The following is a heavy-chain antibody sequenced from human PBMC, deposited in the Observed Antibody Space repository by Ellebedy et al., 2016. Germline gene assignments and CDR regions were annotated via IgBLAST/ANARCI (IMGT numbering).Heavy chain of an antibody. J-gene: IGHJ6*03. Sequence: GGSLRLXXAASGFTFSSYAMSWVRQAPGKGLEWVSAISGSGGSTYYADSVKGRFTISRDNSKNTLYLQMNSLRAEDTAVYYCAKGGLGTRGYYYYYMDVWGKGTTVTVSS. CDR3: AKGGLGTRGYYYYYMDV. CDR1: GFTFSSYA. D-gene: IGHD3/OR15-3a*01. CDR2: ISGSGGST. V-gene: IGHV3-23*01.